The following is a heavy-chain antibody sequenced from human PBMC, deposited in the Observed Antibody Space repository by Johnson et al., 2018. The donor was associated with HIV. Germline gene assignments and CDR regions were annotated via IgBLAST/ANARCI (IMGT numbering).Heavy chain of an antibody. CDR3: ARDRKYSSSWQWGPDAFDI. J-gene: IGHJ3*02. CDR1: GFSVSNNY. V-gene: IGHV3-66*01. Sequence: VTLVESGGDLVQPGGSLRLSCGASGFSVSNNYMSWVRQAPGKGLEWVSAIGTAGDTYYPGSVKGRFTISRDNSKNTLYLQMNSLRAEDTALYYCARDRKYSSSWQWGPDAFDIWGQGTMVTVSS. D-gene: IGHD6-13*01. CDR2: IGTAGDT.